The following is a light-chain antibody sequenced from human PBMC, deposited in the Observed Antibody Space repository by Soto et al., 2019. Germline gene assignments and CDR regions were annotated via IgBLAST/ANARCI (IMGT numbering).Light chain of an antibody. CDR2: AAS. CDR3: QQHGSWGIT. V-gene: IGKV3-20*01. Sequence: EIVLTQSPGTLSLSPGERATLSCWASQSVSNRYLAWYQQKPGQAPRLLMYAASSRAAGIPDRFSGSGSGTDFTLTISRLEPEDFAVYYCQQHGSWGITFGPGTKVDIK. J-gene: IGKJ3*01. CDR1: QSVSNRY.